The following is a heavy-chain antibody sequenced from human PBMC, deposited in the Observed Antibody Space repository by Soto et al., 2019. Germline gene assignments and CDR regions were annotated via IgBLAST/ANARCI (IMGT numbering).Heavy chain of an antibody. CDR2: INPNSGGT. D-gene: IGHD4-17*01. J-gene: IGHJ5*02. CDR1: GYTFTGYY. Sequence: ASVKVSCKASGYTFTGYYMHWVRQAPGQGLEWMGWINPNSGGTNYAQKFQGRVTMTRDTSISTAYMELSRLRSDDTAVYYCARNSSRTTVTTNNWFDPWGQGTLVTVYS. V-gene: IGHV1-2*02. CDR3: ARNSSRTTVTTNNWFDP.